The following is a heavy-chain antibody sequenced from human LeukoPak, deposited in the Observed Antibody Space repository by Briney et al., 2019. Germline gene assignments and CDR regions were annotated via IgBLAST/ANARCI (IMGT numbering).Heavy chain of an antibody. CDR3: ATETRYCTSTSCSYYYGMDV. CDR2: IRGSGSYT. CDR1: GFTFSDYY. Sequence: GGSLRLSCAASGFTFSDYYMTWIRQAPGKGLEWVSYIRGSGSYTNYADSVKGRFTISRNNAKNSLFLQMNSLRAEDTAVYYCATETRYCTSTSCSYYYGMDVWGKGTTVTVSS. V-gene: IGHV3-11*06. D-gene: IGHD2-2*01. J-gene: IGHJ6*04.